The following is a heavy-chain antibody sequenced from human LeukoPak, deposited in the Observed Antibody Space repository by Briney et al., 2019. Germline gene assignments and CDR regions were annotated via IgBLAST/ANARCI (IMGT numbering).Heavy chain of an antibody. CDR2: ISGSGGST. CDR1: GFTFSSYA. V-gene: IGHV3-23*01. Sequence: GGSLRLSCAASGFTFSSYAMSWVRQAPGKGLEWVSAISGSGGSTYYADSVKGRFTISRDNSKNTLYLQMNSLRAEDTAVYYCAKDPYSVVVITSFYFDYWGQGTLVTVSS. J-gene: IGHJ4*02. D-gene: IGHD3-22*01. CDR3: AKDPYSVVVITSFYFDY.